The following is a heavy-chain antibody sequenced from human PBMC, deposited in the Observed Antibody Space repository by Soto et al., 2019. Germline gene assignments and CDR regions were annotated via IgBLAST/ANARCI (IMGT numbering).Heavy chain of an antibody. CDR1: GFTFSSYA. CDR2: ISYDGSSK. CDR3: VRDRGWLVEFDY. J-gene: IGHJ4*02. Sequence: GGSLRLSCAASGFTFSSYAMHWVRQAPGKGLEWVAVISYDGSSKKYADSVKGRFTISRDNSKNTLSLQMNSLRVEDTAVYYCVRDRGWLVEFDYWGQGTLVTVSS. V-gene: IGHV3-30-3*01. D-gene: IGHD6-19*01.